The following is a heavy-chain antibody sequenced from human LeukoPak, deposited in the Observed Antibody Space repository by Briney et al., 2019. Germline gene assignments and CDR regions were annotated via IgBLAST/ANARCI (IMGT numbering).Heavy chain of an antibody. CDR1: GFTFDDYA. CDR3: AKGVHGGNLDY. Sequence: GWSLRLSCAASGFTFDDYAMHWVRQAPGKGLEWVSLISGDGDSTYYADSVKGRFIISRDNTKNSLDLQMNSLKIEDSALYYCAKGVHGGNLDYWGQGTLVTVSS. V-gene: IGHV3-43*02. CDR2: ISGDGDST. J-gene: IGHJ4*02. D-gene: IGHD4-23*01.